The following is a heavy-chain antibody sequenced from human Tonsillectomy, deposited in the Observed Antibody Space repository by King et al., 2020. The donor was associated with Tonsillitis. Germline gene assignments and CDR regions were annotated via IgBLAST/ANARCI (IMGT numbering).Heavy chain of an antibody. CDR2: IYWDDTE. CDR3: ARTGEPYFDS. CDR1: GLSVTTGGVG. V-gene: IGHV2-5*02. Sequence: TLKESGPTLVKPTQTLTLTCTVSGLSVTTGGVGVGWIRQPPGKALGGLSLIYWDDTEYYRSLLKNRLKITKDNSKNQVVLTMTNKDPVDTATYYCARTGEPYFDSWGQGTLVIVSS. J-gene: IGHJ4*02. D-gene: IGHD7-27*01.